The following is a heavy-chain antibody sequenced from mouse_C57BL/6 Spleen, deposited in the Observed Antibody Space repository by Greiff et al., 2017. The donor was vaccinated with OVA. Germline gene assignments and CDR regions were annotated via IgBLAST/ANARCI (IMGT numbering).Heavy chain of an antibody. CDR3: ASNWDLLCAY. CDR2: ISSGGSYT. Sequence: EVKLVESGGDLVKPGGSLKLSCAASGFTFSSYGMSWVRQTPDKRLEWVATISSGGSYTYYPDSVKGRFTISRDNAKNTLYLQMSSLKSEDTAMYYCASNWDLLCAYWGQGTLVTVSA. J-gene: IGHJ3*01. D-gene: IGHD4-1*01. CDR1: GFTFSSYG. V-gene: IGHV5-6*01.